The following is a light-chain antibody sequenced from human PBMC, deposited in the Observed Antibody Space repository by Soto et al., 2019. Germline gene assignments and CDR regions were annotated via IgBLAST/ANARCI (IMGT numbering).Light chain of an antibody. CDR2: GSS. CDR3: QQYNNFTSLT. V-gene: IGKV3-15*01. CDR1: QSVSSN. Sequence: EIVMTQSPATLSVSPGERATLSCRASQSVSSNLAWYQQKPGQAPRLLIYGSSTRPTGIPARFSDSGSGTEFTLTFSSLQAEYFALHFRQQYNNFTSLTFHGGTMVDIK. J-gene: IGKJ4*01.